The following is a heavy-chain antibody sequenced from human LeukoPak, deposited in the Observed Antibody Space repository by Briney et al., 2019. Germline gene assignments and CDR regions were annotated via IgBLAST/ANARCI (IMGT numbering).Heavy chain of an antibody. CDR1: GFTFSNAW. CDR2: IKSKTDGGTT. J-gene: IGHJ4*02. V-gene: IGHV3-15*01. CDR3: TTSYDFWSGYYSDFDY. D-gene: IGHD3-3*01. Sequence: GGSLRLSCAASGFTFSNAWMSWVRQAPGKGLEWVGRIKSKTDGGTTDYAAPVKGRFTISRDDSKNTLYLQMNSLKTEDTAVYYCTTSYDFWSGYYSDFDYWGQGTLVTVSS.